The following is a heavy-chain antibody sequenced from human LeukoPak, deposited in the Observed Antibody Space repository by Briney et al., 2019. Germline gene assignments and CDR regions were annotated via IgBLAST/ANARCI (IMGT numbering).Heavy chain of an antibody. J-gene: IGHJ4*02. Sequence: ASVKVSCKASGYTFTRYYMHWVRQAPGQGLEWMGIINPSGGSTSYAQKFEGRVTMTRDTSTSTVYMELSSLRSEDTAVYYCARDRYSSSYENYYFVYWGQGTLVTVSS. CDR3: ARDRYSSSYENYYFVY. D-gene: IGHD6-6*01. V-gene: IGHV1-46*01. CDR1: GYTFTRYY. CDR2: INPSGGST.